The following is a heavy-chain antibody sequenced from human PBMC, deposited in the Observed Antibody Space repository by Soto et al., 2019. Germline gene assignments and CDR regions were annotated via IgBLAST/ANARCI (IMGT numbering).Heavy chain of an antibody. J-gene: IGHJ6*02. Sequence: EVQLVESGGGLVKPGGSLRLSCAASGFTFSSYSMNWVRQAPGKGLEWVSSISSSSSYIYYADSVKGRFTISRDNAKNPLYLQMNSLRAEDTAVYYCARTGARDGYNHYYYYGMDVWGQGTTVTVSS. CDR1: GFTFSSYS. D-gene: IGHD5-12*01. CDR3: ARTGARDGYNHYYYYGMDV. CDR2: ISSSSSYI. V-gene: IGHV3-21*01.